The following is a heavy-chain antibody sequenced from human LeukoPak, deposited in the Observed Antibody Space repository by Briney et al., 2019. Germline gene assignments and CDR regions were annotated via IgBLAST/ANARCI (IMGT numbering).Heavy chain of an antibody. Sequence: ASVKVSCKASGYTFTSYDINWVRQATGQGLEWMGWMNPNSGNTGYAQKFQGRVTMTRNTSISTAYMELSSLRSEDTAVYYWARGLRGTGRNYYYDMDVWGKGTTVTVSS. CDR3: ARGLRGTGRNYYYDMDV. J-gene: IGHJ6*03. V-gene: IGHV1-8*01. CDR1: GYTFTSYD. CDR2: MNPNSGNT. D-gene: IGHD3-16*01.